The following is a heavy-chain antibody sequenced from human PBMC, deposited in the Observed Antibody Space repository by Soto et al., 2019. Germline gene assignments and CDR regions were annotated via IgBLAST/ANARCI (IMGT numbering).Heavy chain of an antibody. CDR2: IYYSGST. Sequence: SETLSLTCTVSGGSISSYYWSWIRQPPGKGLEWIGYIYYSGSTNYNPSLKSRVTISVDTSKNQFSLKLSSVTAADTAVYYCARSTPLSSYDMDAWGKGTTVTVSS. V-gene: IGHV4-59*08. J-gene: IGHJ6*03. D-gene: IGHD4-17*01. CDR3: ARSTPLSSYDMDA. CDR1: GGSISSYY.